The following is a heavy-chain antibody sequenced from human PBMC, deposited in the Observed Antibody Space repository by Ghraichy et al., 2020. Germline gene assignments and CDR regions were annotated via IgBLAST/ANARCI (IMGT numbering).Heavy chain of an antibody. CDR3: ASHVGVTTAYYYYYYGMDV. J-gene: IGHJ6*02. Sequence: SETLSLTCTVSGGSISSSSYYWGWIRQPPGKGLEWIGSIYYSGSTYYNPSLKSRVTISVDTSKNQFSLKLSSVTAADTAVYYCASHVGVTTAYYYYYYGMDVWGQGTTVTVSS. V-gene: IGHV4-39*01. D-gene: IGHD4-17*01. CDR1: GGSISSSSYY. CDR2: IYYSGST.